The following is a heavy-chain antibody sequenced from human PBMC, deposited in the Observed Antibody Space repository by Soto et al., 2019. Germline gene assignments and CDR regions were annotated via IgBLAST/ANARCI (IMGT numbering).Heavy chain of an antibody. D-gene: IGHD3-22*01. CDR2: ITPSGRFI. CDR1: GISFSDYH. CDR3: AGTYDPADY. J-gene: IGHJ4*02. V-gene: IGHV3-21*01. Sequence: ESGGGLVKPGGSLRLSCAASGISFSDYHMNWVRQAPGKGLEWVASITPSGRFINYADSVEGRFFISRDNTKNSLFLQMTSLRGEDTDVYYCAGTYDPADYWGQGTLVVVSS.